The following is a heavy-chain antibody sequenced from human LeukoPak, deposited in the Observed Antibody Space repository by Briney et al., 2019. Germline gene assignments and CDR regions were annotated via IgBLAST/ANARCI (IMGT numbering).Heavy chain of an antibody. CDR2: IGGSGDSP. CDR1: GFTFSSYS. D-gene: IGHD3-22*01. Sequence: GGSLRLSCAASGFTFSSYSMNWVRQAPGKGLEWVSAIGGSGDSPLYADSVKGRFSISRDNSKNTLYLQLSSLRAEDTAVYYCTRSGIPGYYDSSGYFTLLGYWGQGTLVTVSS. J-gene: IGHJ4*02. V-gene: IGHV3-23*01. CDR3: TRSGIPGYYDSSGYFTLLGY.